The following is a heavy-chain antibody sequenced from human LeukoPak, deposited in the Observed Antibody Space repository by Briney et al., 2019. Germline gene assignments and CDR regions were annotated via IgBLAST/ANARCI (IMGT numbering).Heavy chain of an antibody. CDR3: VRGSMTADY. J-gene: IGHJ4*02. Sequence: SETLSLTCTVSGGSVDGYYWSWIRQSPGRGLEWIGNISYIGSTSYNPSLMSRVTFSVDTSKNQFSLTLTSVTATDTGVFYCVRGSMTADYWGQGILVTDSS. CDR1: GGSVDGYY. V-gene: IGHV4-59*02. CDR2: ISYIGST.